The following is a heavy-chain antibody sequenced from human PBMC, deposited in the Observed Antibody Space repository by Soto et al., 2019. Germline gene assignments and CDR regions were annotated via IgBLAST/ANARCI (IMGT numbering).Heavy chain of an antibody. CDR2: ISYDGSNK. CDR1: GFTFSSYA. V-gene: IGHV3-30-3*01. D-gene: IGHD3-16*01. J-gene: IGHJ3*02. Sequence: QVQLVESGGGVVQPGRSLRLSCAASGFTFSSYAMHWVRQAPGKGLEWVAVISYDGSNKYYADSVKGRFTISRDNSSNTLYLQMNSLRAEDKAVYYWARGHVGVPDAFDIWGQGTMVTVSS. CDR3: ARGHVGVPDAFDI.